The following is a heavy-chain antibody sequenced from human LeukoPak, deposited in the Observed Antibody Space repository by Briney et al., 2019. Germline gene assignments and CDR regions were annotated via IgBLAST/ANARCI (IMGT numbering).Heavy chain of an antibody. CDR2: IIPIISIT. CDR3: ARASWQQLAPRSLDY. D-gene: IGHD6-13*01. Sequence: SVKVSCKTSGGTFSIYAIHWVRQAPGQGLEWMGRIIPIISITSYAQKFQGRVTFTADKSTNTAYMELSSLTSEDAAVYYCARASWQQLAPRSLDYWGQGTLVTVSS. CDR1: GGTFSIYA. J-gene: IGHJ4*02. V-gene: IGHV1-69*04.